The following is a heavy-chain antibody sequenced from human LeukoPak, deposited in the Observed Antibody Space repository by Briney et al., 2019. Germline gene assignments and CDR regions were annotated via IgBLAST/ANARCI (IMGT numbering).Heavy chain of an antibody. CDR1: GYTFTGYY. V-gene: IGHV1-2*02. CDR2: INPNSGGT. Sequence: ASVKVSCKASGYTFTGYYMHWVRQAPGQGLEWMGWINPNSGGTNYAQKFQGRVTMTRDTSISTAYMELSRLRSDDTAVYYCARVSYYDFWSGWSHHYYGMDVWGQGTTVTVSS. J-gene: IGHJ6*02. D-gene: IGHD3-3*01. CDR3: ARVSYYDFWSGWSHHYYGMDV.